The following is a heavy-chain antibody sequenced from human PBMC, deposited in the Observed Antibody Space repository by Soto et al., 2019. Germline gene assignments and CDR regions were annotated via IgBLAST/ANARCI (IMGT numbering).Heavy chain of an antibody. CDR3: APRPIASAGGAFDY. CDR1: GFSLTTSEVG. V-gene: IGHV2-5*02. Sequence: QITLKESGPTLVKPTQTLTLTCTFSGFSLTTSEVGVGWIRQPPGTALEWLAVIYWDDDKRYSPSLKSRLTITKDTYKNQVVLTMTNMDPVDTATYFCAPRPIASAGGAFDYWGQGTLVTVSS. D-gene: IGHD1-26*01. CDR2: IYWDDDK. J-gene: IGHJ4*02.